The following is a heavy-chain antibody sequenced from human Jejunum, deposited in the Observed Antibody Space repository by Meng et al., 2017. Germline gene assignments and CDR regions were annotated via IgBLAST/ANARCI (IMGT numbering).Heavy chain of an antibody. CDR3: TRGTDRAKSGDY. V-gene: IGHV4-34*01. D-gene: IGHD1-14*01. Sequence: GPLQQSGAGLLKPSETLALTCAFYGGSSSGFYLSRIRQPPGKGLEWIGEIHPSGSTDYNPSLKSRLTISLDTSKNQFSLSLNSATAADTGIYYCTRGTDRAKSGDYWGQGTLVTVSS. J-gene: IGHJ4*02. CDR2: IHPSGST. CDR1: GGSSSGFY.